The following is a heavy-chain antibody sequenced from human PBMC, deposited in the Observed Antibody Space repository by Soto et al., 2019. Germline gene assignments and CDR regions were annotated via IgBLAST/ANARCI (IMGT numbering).Heavy chain of an antibody. CDR1: GSSVSSNNYY. D-gene: IGHD3-22*01. Sequence: SETLSLTCTVTGSSVSSNNYYWSWIRQPPGEGLEWIGYFYYTGSINYNPSLKSRVTISIDASKNQFSLRLSSVTAADTAVYYCARSMFYSDGSNYSPFDYWGQGTLVTVS. V-gene: IGHV4-61*01. CDR3: ARSMFYSDGSNYSPFDY. J-gene: IGHJ4*02. CDR2: FYYTGSI.